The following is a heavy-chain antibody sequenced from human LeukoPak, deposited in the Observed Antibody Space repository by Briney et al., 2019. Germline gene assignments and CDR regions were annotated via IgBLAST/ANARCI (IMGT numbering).Heavy chain of an antibody. CDR3: ARVMIARSSFDY. D-gene: IGHD3-22*01. CDR2: ISAYNGNT. CDR1: GYTFTSYG. V-gene: IGHV1-18*01. J-gene: IGHJ4*02. Sequence: ASVKVPCKASGYTFTSYGISWVRQAPGQGLEWMGWISAYNGNTNYAQKLQGRVTMTTDTSTSTAYMELRSLRSDDTAVYYCARVMIARSSFDYWGQGTLVTVSS.